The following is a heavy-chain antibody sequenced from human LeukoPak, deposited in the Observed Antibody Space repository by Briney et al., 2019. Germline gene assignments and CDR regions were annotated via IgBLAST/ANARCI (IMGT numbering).Heavy chain of an antibody. CDR3: ARGRQQWLVWGASPGTLFDP. Sequence: PSETLSLTCAVYGGSFSGYYWSRIRQPPGKGLEWIGEINHSGSTNYNPSLKSRVTISVDTSKNQFSLKLSSVTAADTAVCYCARGRQQWLVWGASPGTLFDPWGQGTLVTVSS. CDR1: GGSFSGYY. V-gene: IGHV4-34*01. CDR2: INHSGST. J-gene: IGHJ5*02. D-gene: IGHD6-19*01.